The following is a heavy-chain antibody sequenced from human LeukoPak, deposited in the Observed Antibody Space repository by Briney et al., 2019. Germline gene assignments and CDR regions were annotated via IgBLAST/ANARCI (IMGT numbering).Heavy chain of an antibody. CDR2: INHSGST. V-gene: IGHV4-34*01. D-gene: IGHD3-10*01. CDR3: ARRPRGVAKVNWFDP. CDR1: GGSFSGYY. Sequence: SETLSLTCAVYGGSFSGYYWSWIRQPPGKGREWFGEINHSGSTNYNPSLKSRVTISVDTSKNQFSLKLSSVTAADTAVYYCARRPRGVAKVNWFDPWGQGTLVTVSS. J-gene: IGHJ5*02.